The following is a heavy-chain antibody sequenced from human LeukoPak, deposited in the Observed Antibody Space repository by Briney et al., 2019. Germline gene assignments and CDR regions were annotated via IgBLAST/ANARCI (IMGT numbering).Heavy chain of an antibody. Sequence: ASVKVSCKASGYTFTGYNMHWVRQAPGQGLEWMGWISAYNGNTNYAQKLQGRVTMTTDTSTSTAYMELRSLRSDDTAVYYCARDNDSSGSDAFDIWGQGTMVTVSS. CDR1: GYTFTGYN. V-gene: IGHV1-18*04. J-gene: IGHJ3*02. CDR3: ARDNDSSGSDAFDI. D-gene: IGHD3-22*01. CDR2: ISAYNGNT.